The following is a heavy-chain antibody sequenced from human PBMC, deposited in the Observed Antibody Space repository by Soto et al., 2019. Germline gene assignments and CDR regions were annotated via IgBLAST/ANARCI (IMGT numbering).Heavy chain of an antibody. Sequence: SGTLSLTXTVSGSSIIRSTKYWGWMRQRPGRGLEWIGTITSITSHYYNPSVERRVTTSVKTSKNQYSPKMTSVTEADTGLYYCARQDHGDYEFFFDYWGQGTLVTVSS. J-gene: IGHJ4*01. D-gene: IGHD4-17*01. CDR2: ITSITSH. CDR1: GSSIIRSTKY. V-gene: IGHV4-39*01. CDR3: ARQDHGDYEFFFDY.